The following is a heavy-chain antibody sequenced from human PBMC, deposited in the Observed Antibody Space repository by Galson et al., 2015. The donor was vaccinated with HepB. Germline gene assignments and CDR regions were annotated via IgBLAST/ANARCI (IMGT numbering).Heavy chain of an antibody. D-gene: IGHD3-9*01. CDR3: ARDPSMPLRYFDWFDQSRPSFSSGMDV. V-gene: IGHV3-30-3*01. CDR1: GFTFFRYG. Sequence: SLRLSCAASGFTFFRYGLHWVRQAPGKGLEWVAFISYDGNNIYYADSVKGRFTISRDSSKNTLYQQMNGLRTEDTAMYFCARDPSMPLRYFDWFDQSRPSFSSGMDVWGQGTTVTVSS. CDR2: ISYDGNNI. J-gene: IGHJ6*02.